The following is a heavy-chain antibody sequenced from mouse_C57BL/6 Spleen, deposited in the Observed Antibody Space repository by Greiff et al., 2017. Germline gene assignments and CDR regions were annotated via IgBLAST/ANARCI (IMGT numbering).Heavy chain of an antibody. J-gene: IGHJ2*01. D-gene: IGHD2-3*01. CDR2: IDPSDSYT. V-gene: IGHV1-69*01. Sequence: QVQLQQPGAELVLPGASVKLSCKASGYTFTSYWMHWVKQRPGQGLEWIGEIDPSDSYTNYNQKFKSKSTLTVDKSSSTAYMQLSSLTSADSAVYYCARNDGYYDYWGQGTTLTVSS. CDR1: GYTFTSYW. CDR3: ARNDGYYDY.